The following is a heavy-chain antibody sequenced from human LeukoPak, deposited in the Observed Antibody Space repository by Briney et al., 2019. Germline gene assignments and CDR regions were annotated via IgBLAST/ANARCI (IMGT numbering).Heavy chain of an antibody. J-gene: IGHJ3*02. CDR3: AKGALRPWFEEFVHAFDI. Sequence: PGGSLRLSCAASGFTFSSYAMSWVRQAPGKGLEWVSAISGSGGSTYYADSVKGRFTISRDNSKNTLYLQMNSLRAEDTAVYYCAKGALRPWFEEFVHAFDIWGQGTMVTVSS. D-gene: IGHD3-10*01. CDR1: GFTFSSYA. CDR2: ISGSGGST. V-gene: IGHV3-23*01.